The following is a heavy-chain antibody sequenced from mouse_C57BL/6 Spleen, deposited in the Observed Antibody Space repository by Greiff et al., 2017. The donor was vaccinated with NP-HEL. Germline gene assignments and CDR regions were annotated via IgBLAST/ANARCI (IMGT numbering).Heavy chain of an antibody. CDR2: VGPGSGST. Sequence: VKLQESGAELVKPGASVKISCKASGYTFTDYYINWVKQRPGQGLEWIGKVGPGSGSTYYNEKFKGKATLTVDKSSSTAYMELSSLTSEDSAVYFCASDYGSSYYYAMGYWGQGTSVTVST. J-gene: IGHJ4*01. CDR3: ASDYGSSYYYAMGY. D-gene: IGHD1-1*01. V-gene: IGHV1-77*01. CDR1: GYTFTDYY.